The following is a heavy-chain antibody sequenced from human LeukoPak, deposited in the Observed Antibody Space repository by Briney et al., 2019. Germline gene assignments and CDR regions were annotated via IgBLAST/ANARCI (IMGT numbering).Heavy chain of an antibody. J-gene: IGHJ4*02. D-gene: IGHD3-16*02. V-gene: IGHV4-34*01. CDR1: GGSFSAYY. CDR3: ARGLEKYDYIWGSYRPVYYFDY. CDR2: INHSGST. Sequence: SGTLSLTCVVYGGSFSAYYWSWIRQSPGKGLDWIGEINHSGSTNYNPSLKSRVTISVDTSKNQFSLKLSSVTAADTAVYYCARGLEKYDYIWGSYRPVYYFDYWGQGTLVTVSS.